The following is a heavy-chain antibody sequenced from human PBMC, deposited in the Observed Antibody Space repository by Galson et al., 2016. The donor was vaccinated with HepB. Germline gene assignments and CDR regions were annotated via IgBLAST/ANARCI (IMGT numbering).Heavy chain of an antibody. Sequence: SLRLSCAASGFTFSNYAVSWVRQAPGKGLEWVSDISSSGDSTYYADSVKGRFTISRDNSKNTLYLQMNSLRVEDTAVYYCAKSSRGYCVGGSCQWFYFDSWGHGTLVTVSS. CDR2: ISSSGDST. J-gene: IGHJ4*01. CDR1: GFTFSNYA. V-gene: IGHV3-23*01. D-gene: IGHD2-15*01. CDR3: AKSSRGYCVGGSCQWFYFDS.